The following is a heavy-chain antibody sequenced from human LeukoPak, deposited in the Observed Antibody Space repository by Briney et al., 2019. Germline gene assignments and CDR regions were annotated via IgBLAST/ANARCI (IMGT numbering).Heavy chain of an antibody. CDR1: GYTFTSYG. V-gene: IGHV1-18*01. Sequence: GASVKVSCKASGYTFTSYGISWVRQAPGQGLEWMGRISAYNGNTNYAQKLQGRVTMTTDTSTSTAYMELRSLRSDDTAVYYCARAEGFYYDSSGYYDALDYWGQGTLVTVSS. CDR2: ISAYNGNT. J-gene: IGHJ4*02. D-gene: IGHD3-22*01. CDR3: ARAEGFYYDSSGYYDALDY.